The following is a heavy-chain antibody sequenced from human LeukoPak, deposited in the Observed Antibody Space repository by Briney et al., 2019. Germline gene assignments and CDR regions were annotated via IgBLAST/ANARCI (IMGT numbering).Heavy chain of an antibody. CDR1: GFNFNDYY. Sequence: GGSLRLSCAASGFNFNDYYMSWIRQAPGKGLEWLSYINIGGTNTHYADSVKGRFTISSDNAKKSLYLEMNTLRAEDTAVYYCATDGAGFDTWGQGVLVTVSS. V-gene: IGHV3-11*01. J-gene: IGHJ5*02. CDR3: ATDGAGFDT. CDR2: INIGGTNT.